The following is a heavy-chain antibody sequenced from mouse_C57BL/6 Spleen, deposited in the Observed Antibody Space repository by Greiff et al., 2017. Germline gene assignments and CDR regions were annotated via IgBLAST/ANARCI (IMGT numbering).Heavy chain of an antibody. CDR3: ARSEIVLRAYAMDY. CDR1: GYTFTSYG. CDR2: IYPRSGNT. D-gene: IGHD1-1*01. V-gene: IGHV1-81*01. J-gene: IGHJ4*01. Sequence: VQLQQSGAELARPGASVKLSCKASGYTFTSYGISWVKQRTGQGLEWIGEIYPRSGNTYYNEKFKGKATLTADKSSSTAYMELRSLTSEDSAVYFCARSEIVLRAYAMDYWGQGTSVTVSS.